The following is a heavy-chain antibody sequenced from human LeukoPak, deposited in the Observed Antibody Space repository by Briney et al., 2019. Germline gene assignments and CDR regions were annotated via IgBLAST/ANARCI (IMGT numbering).Heavy chain of an antibody. D-gene: IGHD2-21*02. CDR2: IDTSGNT. J-gene: IGHJ2*01. Sequence: PSETLSLTCTVSGDSISSGDYYWSWIRQPAGKGLEWIGRIDTSGNTNYKPSLKSRVTMSVDTSKNQFSLKLSSVTAADTAVYYCARHQGRLHFFVVTRYWYFDLWGRGTLVTVSS. CDR1: GDSISSGDYY. V-gene: IGHV4-61*02. CDR3: ARHQGRLHFFVVTRYWYFDL.